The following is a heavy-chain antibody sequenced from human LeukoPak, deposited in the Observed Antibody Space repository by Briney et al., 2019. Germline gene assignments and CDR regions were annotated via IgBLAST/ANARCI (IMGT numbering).Heavy chain of an antibody. CDR2: ISAYNGNT. CDR1: GYTFTIYG. J-gene: IGHJ3*02. CDR3: ARDLGDSSGWYDAFDT. D-gene: IGHD6-19*01. V-gene: IGHV1-18*01. Sequence: ASVKVSYKASGYTFTIYGISWVRQAPGQGREWMGWISAYNGNTNYAQKLQGRVTITTDTTTSTAYMELRSLRSDDTAMYYCARDLGDSSGWYDAFDTWGQGTMVTVSS.